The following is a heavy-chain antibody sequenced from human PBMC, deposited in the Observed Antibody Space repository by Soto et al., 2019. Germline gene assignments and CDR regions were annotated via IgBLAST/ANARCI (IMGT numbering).Heavy chain of an antibody. CDR2: ISSSSSYI. CDR3: ARVSGSSRMYYFDY. D-gene: IGHD6-19*01. CDR1: GFTFSSYS. J-gene: IGHJ4*02. V-gene: IGHV3-21*01. Sequence: EVQLVESGGGLVKPGGSLRLSCAASGFTFSSYSMNWVRQAPGKGLEWVSSISSSSSYIYYADSVKGRFTISSDNAKNSLYLQMNSLRAEDTAVYYCARVSGSSRMYYFDYWGQGTLVTVSS.